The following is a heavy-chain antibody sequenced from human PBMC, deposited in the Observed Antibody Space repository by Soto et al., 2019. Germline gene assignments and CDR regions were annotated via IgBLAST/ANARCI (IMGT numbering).Heavy chain of an antibody. CDR1: GYTFTSYA. J-gene: IGHJ4*02. CDR2: INAGNGNT. V-gene: IGHV1-3*01. D-gene: IGHD3-16*01. Sequence: EASVKVSCKASGYTFTSYAMHWVRQAPGQRLEWMGWINAGNGNTKYSQKFQGRVTITRDTSASTAYMELSSLRSEDTAVYYCAREERYDYIGDYWGQGTLVTVSS. CDR3: AREERYDYIGDY.